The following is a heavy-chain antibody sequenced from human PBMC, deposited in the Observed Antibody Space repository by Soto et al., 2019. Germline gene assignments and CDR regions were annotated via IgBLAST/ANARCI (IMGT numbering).Heavy chain of an antibody. CDR1: GFTFSSYG. J-gene: IGHJ6*02. Sequence: GSLRLSCAASGFTFSSYGMHWVRQAPGKGLEWVAVISYDGSNKYYADSVKGRFTISRDNSKNTLYLQMNSLRAEDTAVYYCAKGGSYFAFYYYGMDVWGQGTTVTVSS. CDR2: ISYDGSNK. D-gene: IGHD1-26*01. CDR3: AKGGSYFAFYYYGMDV. V-gene: IGHV3-30*18.